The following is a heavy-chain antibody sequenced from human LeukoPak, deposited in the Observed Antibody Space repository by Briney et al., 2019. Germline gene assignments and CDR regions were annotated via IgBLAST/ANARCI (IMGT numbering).Heavy chain of an antibody. J-gene: IGHJ4*02. V-gene: IGHV4-39*01. CDR2: IYYSGST. D-gene: IGHD6-19*01. Sequence: PSETLSLTCTVSGGSISSSSYYWGWIRQPPGKGLEWIGSIYYSGSTYYNPSLKSRVTISVATSKTQFSLKPSSVTAADTAVYYGARQGVIAVAGREYFDYWGQGTLVTVSS. CDR3: ARQGVIAVAGREYFDY. CDR1: GGSISSSSYY.